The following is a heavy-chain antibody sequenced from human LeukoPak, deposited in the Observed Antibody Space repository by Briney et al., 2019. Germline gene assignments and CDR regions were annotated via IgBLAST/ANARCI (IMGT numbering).Heavy chain of an antibody. D-gene: IGHD3-16*01. CDR3: AKGGDYYVWGSLPSYYYMDV. Sequence: GGSLRLSCAASGFTFSSYAMHWVRQAPGKGLEWVAVISYDGSNKYYADSVKGRFTISRDNSKNTLYLQMNSLRAEDTAVYYCAKGGDYYVWGSLPSYYYMDVWGKGTTVTVPS. CDR1: GFTFSSYA. J-gene: IGHJ6*03. CDR2: ISYDGSNK. V-gene: IGHV3-30*04.